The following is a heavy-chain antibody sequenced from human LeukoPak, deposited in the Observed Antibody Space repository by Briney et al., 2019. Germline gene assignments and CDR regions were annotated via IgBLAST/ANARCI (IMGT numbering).Heavy chain of an antibody. J-gene: IGHJ6*02. D-gene: IGHD3-10*01. Sequence: GRSLRLSCAASGFTFSDYGMHWVRQAPGKGLEWVAVISYDGSTKYYADSVKGRFTISRDNSKNTLYLQMNSLRVEDTAVYYCATGSQGPYYYYGMDVWGQGTTVTVSS. CDR3: ATGSQGPYYYYGMDV. V-gene: IGHV3-30*03. CDR1: GFTFSDYG. CDR2: ISYDGSTK.